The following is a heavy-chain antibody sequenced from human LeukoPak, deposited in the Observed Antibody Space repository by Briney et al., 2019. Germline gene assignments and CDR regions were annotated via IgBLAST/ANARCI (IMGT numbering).Heavy chain of an antibody. CDR2: INPDSGGT. J-gene: IGHJ4*02. CDR3: ARVYYDILTGYPWFDY. CDR1: GYTFTGYY. V-gene: IGHV1-2*02. D-gene: IGHD3-9*01. Sequence: ASVKVSCKASGYTFTGYYMHWVRQAPGQGLEWMGWINPDSGGTNYAQKFQGRVTMTRDTSISTAYMELSRLRSDDTAVYYCARVYYDILTGYPWFDYWGQGTLATVSS.